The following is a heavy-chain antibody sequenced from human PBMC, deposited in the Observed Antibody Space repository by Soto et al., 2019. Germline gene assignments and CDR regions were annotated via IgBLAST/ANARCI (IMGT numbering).Heavy chain of an antibody. CDR2: IIPIFGTA. CDR1: GGTFSSYA. D-gene: IGHD2-2*01. Sequence: PSVKVSCKASGGTFSSYAISWVRQAPGQGLEWMGGIIPIFGTANYAQNLQGRITMTIDTSTSTAYLELRSLRSDDTAVYYCAREDCVSTICYLGDYWGQGTQVTVSS. CDR3: AREDCVSTICYLGDY. J-gene: IGHJ4*02. V-gene: IGHV1-69*05.